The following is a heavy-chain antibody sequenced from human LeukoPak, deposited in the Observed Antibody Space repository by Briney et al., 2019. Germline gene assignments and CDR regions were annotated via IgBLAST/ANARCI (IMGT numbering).Heavy chain of an antibody. CDR1: GFTFSSYA. Sequence: GGSLRLSCAASGFTFSSYAMTWVRQAPGKGLEWVSAISGGGGGAYYADSVKGRFTISRDNSKNTLSLQMDSLRAEDTAVYYCAKGLYPGIAVTGTGGYYYYYMDVWGKGTTVTISS. J-gene: IGHJ6*03. CDR2: ISGGGGGA. D-gene: IGHD6-19*01. V-gene: IGHV3-23*01. CDR3: AKGLYPGIAVTGTGGYYYYYMDV.